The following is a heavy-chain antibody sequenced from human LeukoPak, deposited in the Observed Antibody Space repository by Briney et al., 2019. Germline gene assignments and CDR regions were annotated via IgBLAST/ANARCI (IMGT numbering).Heavy chain of an antibody. CDR1: GGSISSSSYY. J-gene: IGHJ4*02. D-gene: IGHD3-10*01. CDR2: IYYSGST. V-gene: IGHV4-39*07. Sequence: SETLSLTCTVSGGSISSSSYYWGWIRQPPGEGLEWIGSIYYSGSTYYNPSLKSRVTISVDTSKNQFSLKLSSVTAADTAVYYCARDGGGFGDYWGQGTLVTVSS. CDR3: ARDGGGFGDY.